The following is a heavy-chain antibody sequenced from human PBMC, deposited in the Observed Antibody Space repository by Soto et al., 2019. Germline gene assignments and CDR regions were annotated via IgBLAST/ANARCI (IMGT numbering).Heavy chain of an antibody. D-gene: IGHD1-7*01. J-gene: IGHJ6*02. CDR2: ISYDGSNK. CDR3: AREKGDVAGTTPSYYYYGMDV. CDR1: GFTFSSYA. V-gene: IGHV3-30-3*01. Sequence: PGGSLRLSCAASGFTFSSYAMHWVRQAPGKGLEWVAGISYDGSNKYYADSVKGRFTISRDNSKNTLYLQMNSLRAEDTAVYYCAREKGDVAGTTPSYYYYGMDVWGQGTTVTVSS.